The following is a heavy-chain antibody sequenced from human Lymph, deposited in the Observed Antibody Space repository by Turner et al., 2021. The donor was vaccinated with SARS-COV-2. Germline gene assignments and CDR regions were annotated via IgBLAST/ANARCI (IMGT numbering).Heavy chain of an antibody. V-gene: IGHV1-69*01. CDR1: GGTFSSSA. CDR2: IIPIFGTA. Sequence: QVQLVQSGAVVKKPGSSVKVSCKASGGTFSSSAISWVRRAPGQGLEGMGGIIPIFGTASYAQRFQGRVTITADESTSTDYMELRNLKSEDTAVYYCARGAAYCSGGSCYRKGFDYWGQGTPVTVSS. J-gene: IGHJ4*02. D-gene: IGHD2-15*01. CDR3: ARGAAYCSGGSCYRKGFDY.